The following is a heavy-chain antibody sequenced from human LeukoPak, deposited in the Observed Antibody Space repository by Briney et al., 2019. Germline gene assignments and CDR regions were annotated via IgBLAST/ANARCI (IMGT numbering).Heavy chain of an antibody. D-gene: IGHD2-2*01. V-gene: IGHV4-30-2*01. CDR2: IYHSGST. CDR3: ARVQCSSTSCYRYFDL. Sequence: SETLSLTCTVSGGPISSGGYYWSWIRQPPGKGLEWIGYIYHSGSTYYNPSLKSRVTISVDRSKNQFSLKLSSVTAADTAVYYCARVQCSSTSCYRYFDLWGRGTLVTVSS. J-gene: IGHJ2*01. CDR1: GGPISSGGYY.